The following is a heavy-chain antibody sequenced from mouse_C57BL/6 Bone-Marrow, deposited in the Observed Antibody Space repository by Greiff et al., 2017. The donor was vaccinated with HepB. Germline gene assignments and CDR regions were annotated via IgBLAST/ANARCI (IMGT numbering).Heavy chain of an antibody. CDR3: APITTVVAPAMDY. CDR1: GFTFSDYG. J-gene: IGHJ4*01. CDR2: ISSGSSTI. D-gene: IGHD1-1*01. Sequence: DVQLVESGGGLVKPGGSLKLSCAASGFTFSDYGMHWVRQAPEKGLEWVAYISSGSSTIYYADTVKGRFTISRDNAKNTLFLQMTSLRSEDTAMYYCAPITTVVAPAMDYWGQGTSVTVSS. V-gene: IGHV5-17*01.